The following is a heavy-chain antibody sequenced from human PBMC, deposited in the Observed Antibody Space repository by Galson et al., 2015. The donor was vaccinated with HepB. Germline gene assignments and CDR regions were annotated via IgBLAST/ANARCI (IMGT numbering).Heavy chain of an antibody. Sequence: TLSLTCTVSGGSISSGDYYWSWIRQPPGKGLEWIGYIYYSGSTYYNPSLKSRVTISVDTSKNQFSLKLSSVTAADTAVYYCARDQGKFVVVPAAIVPDAFDIWGQGTMVTVSS. CDR3: ARDQGKFVVVPAAIVPDAFDI. J-gene: IGHJ3*02. CDR2: IYYSGST. D-gene: IGHD2-2*02. V-gene: IGHV4-30-4*01. CDR1: GGSISSGDYY.